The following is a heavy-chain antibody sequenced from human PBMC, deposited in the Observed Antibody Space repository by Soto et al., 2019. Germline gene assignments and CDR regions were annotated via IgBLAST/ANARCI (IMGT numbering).Heavy chain of an antibody. Sequence: GGSLRLSCAASGFTFSSYSMNWVRQAPGKGLEWVSSISSSSSYIYYADSVKGRFTISRDNAKNSLYLQMNSLRAEDTAVYYCATTYCGGDCYSDYWGQGTLVTRLL. CDR2: ISSSSSYI. D-gene: IGHD2-21*02. J-gene: IGHJ4*02. V-gene: IGHV3-21*01. CDR3: ATTYCGGDCYSDY. CDR1: GFTFSSYS.